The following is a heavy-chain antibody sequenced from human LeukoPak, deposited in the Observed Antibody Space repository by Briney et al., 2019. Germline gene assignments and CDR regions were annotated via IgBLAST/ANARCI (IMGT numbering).Heavy chain of an antibody. CDR3: ARGRQVTTGSVYY. Sequence: ATVKVSCTASGYTFTAYYMHWVRQAPGQGPGWMGWINPNSGGTNYAQKFQGRVTMTRDTSISTAYMELSRLRSDDTAVYYCARGRQVTTGSVYYWGQGTLVTVSS. J-gene: IGHJ4*02. D-gene: IGHD4-11*01. V-gene: IGHV1-2*02. CDR2: INPNSGGT. CDR1: GYTFTAYY.